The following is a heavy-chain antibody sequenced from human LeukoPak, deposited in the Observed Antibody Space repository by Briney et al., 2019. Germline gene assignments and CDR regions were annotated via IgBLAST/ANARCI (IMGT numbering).Heavy chain of an antibody. Sequence: GASVKVSCKASGYTFTGYYMHWVRQAPGQGLEWMGWINPNSGGTNYAQRFQGRVTMTRDTSISTAYMELSRLRSDDTAVYYCARVRIAAAEFDYWGQGTLVTVSS. CDR3: ARVRIAAAEFDY. CDR1: GYTFTGYY. J-gene: IGHJ4*02. D-gene: IGHD6-13*01. V-gene: IGHV1-2*02. CDR2: INPNSGGT.